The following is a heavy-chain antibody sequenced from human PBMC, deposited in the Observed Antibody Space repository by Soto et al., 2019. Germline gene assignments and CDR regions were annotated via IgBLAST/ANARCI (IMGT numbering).Heavy chain of an antibody. CDR3: ASTYGDDYYYYYMDV. Sequence: ASVKVSCKASGYTFTSYDINWVRQATGQGLKWMGWMNPNSGNTGYAQKFQGRVTMTRNTSISTAYMELSSLRSEDTAVYYCASTYGDDYYYYYMDVWGKGTTVTVSS. CDR1: GYTFTSYD. J-gene: IGHJ6*03. V-gene: IGHV1-8*01. D-gene: IGHD4-17*01. CDR2: MNPNSGNT.